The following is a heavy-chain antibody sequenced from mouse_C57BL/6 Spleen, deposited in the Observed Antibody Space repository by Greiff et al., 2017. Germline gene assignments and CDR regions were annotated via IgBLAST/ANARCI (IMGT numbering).Heavy chain of an antibody. V-gene: IGHV3-6*01. CDR3: ARAALGFAY. CDR2: ISYVGSN. CDR1: GYSITSGYY. J-gene: IGHJ3*01. Sequence: EVQLQQSGPGLVKPSQSLSLSCYVTGYSITSGYYWYWNRQFPGNNLEWMGYISYVGSNNYNPSLKNRISITRDTSKNKFSLKLNSVTTEDTATYYYARAALGFAYWGQGTLVTVSA.